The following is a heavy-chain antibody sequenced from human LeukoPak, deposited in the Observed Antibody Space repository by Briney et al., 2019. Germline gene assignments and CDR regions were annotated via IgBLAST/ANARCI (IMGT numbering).Heavy chain of an antibody. Sequence: GGSLRLSCAASGFTFSSCGFNWVRQAPGKGLEWVSSIGPTGTDRYYADSVRGRFTISRDNAKNSLYLQMNSLRAEDTAVYYCARDLSYGMNMPEGYWGQGTLVTVSS. CDR2: IGPTGTDR. CDR1: GFTFSSCG. J-gene: IGHJ4*02. V-gene: IGHV3-21*01. CDR3: ARDLSYGMNMPEGY. D-gene: IGHD5-18*01.